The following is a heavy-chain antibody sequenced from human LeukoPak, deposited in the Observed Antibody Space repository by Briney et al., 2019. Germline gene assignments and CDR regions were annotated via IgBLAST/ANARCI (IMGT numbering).Heavy chain of an antibody. J-gene: IGHJ5*02. D-gene: IGHD6-13*01. V-gene: IGHV4-59*12. Sequence: SETLSLTCTVSGGSISSYYWSWIRQPPGKGLDWIGYIYYSGRTKYSPSLKSRVTISVDTSKNQFSLKLTSVTAADTAVYYCARVLAAAGNNWFDPWGQGTLVTVSS. CDR2: IYYSGRT. CDR1: GGSISSYY. CDR3: ARVLAAAGNNWFDP.